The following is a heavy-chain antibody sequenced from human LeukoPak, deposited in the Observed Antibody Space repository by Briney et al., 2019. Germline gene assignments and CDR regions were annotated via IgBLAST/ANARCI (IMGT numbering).Heavy chain of an antibody. J-gene: IGHJ4*02. V-gene: IGHV3-30*02. D-gene: IGHD4-17*01. CDR1: GFTFSSYG. Sequence: GGSLRLSCSASGFTFSSYGMHWVRQAPGKGLEWVAFIRYDGINKYYAHSVKGRLTISRDKSKNTLYLQMNSLRAEDTAVYYCAKDGDYATAGTSDYWGQGTLVTVSS. CDR2: IRYDGINK. CDR3: AKDGDYATAGTSDY.